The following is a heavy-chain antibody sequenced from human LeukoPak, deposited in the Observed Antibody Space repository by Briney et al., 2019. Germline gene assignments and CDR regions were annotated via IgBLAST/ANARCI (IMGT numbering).Heavy chain of an antibody. Sequence: PGGSLRLSCAASGFTFSSYGMHWVRQAPGKGLEWVAVIWYDGSNKYYADSVKGRFTISRDNSKNTLYLQMNSLRAEDTAVYYCARETGAVAGLNYYYGMDVWGQGPRSPSP. CDR2: IWYDGSNK. CDR3: ARETGAVAGLNYYYGMDV. D-gene: IGHD6-19*01. V-gene: IGHV3-33*01. J-gene: IGHJ6*02. CDR1: GFTFSSYG.